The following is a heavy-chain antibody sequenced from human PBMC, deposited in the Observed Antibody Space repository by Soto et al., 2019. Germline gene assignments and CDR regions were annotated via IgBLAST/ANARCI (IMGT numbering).Heavy chain of an antibody. Sequence: PGRSLRLSCAASGFTLSSYAMSWVRQAPGKGLEWVSAISGSGGSTYYADSVKGRFTISRDNSKNTLYLQMNSLRAEDTAVYYCAKDQQWLVGYGMDVWGQGNAVTVSS. CDR1: GFTLSSYA. J-gene: IGHJ6*02. V-gene: IGHV3-23*01. D-gene: IGHD6-19*01. CDR2: ISGSGGST. CDR3: AKDQQWLVGYGMDV.